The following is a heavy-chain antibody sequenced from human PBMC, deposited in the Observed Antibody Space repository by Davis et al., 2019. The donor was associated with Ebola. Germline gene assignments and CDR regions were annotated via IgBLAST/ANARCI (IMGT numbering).Heavy chain of an antibody. J-gene: IGHJ4*02. V-gene: IGHV4-34*01. CDR3: ASSSGYYSPHFDY. Sequence: GSLRLSCTVSGGSISSYYWSWIRQPPGKGLEWIGEINHSGSTNYNPSLKSRVTISVDTSKNQFSLKLSSVTAADTAVYYCASSSGYYSPHFDYWGQGTLVTVSS. D-gene: IGHD3-22*01. CDR2: INHSGST. CDR1: GGSISSYY.